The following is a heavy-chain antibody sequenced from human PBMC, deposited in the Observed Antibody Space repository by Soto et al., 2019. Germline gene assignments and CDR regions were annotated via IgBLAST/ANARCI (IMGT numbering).Heavy chain of an antibody. Sequence: GGSLRLSCAASGFTFDDYAMHWVRQVPGKGLEWVSGINWNSGSIGYGDSVKGRFAISRDNAKNSLHLQMNSLSAEDTAFYYCVKDESIDWYSGHFRHWGQGTLVTVSS. CDR2: INWNSGSI. V-gene: IGHV3-9*01. CDR1: GFTFDDYA. CDR3: VKDESIDWYSGHFRH. D-gene: IGHD1-26*01. J-gene: IGHJ1*01.